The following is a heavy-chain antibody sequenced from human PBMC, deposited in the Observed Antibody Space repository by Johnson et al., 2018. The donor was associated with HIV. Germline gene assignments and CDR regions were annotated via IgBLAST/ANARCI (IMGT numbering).Heavy chain of an antibody. J-gene: IGHJ3*02. CDR1: GFNLSDYY. CDR2: SSRSGSTI. Sequence: QVQLVESGGGVVQPGRSLRLSCAASGFNLSDYYMRWISQTPGKGLEWVSDSSRSGSTIYYADSVKGRFTISRDNAKNSLFLQMSSLRAEDTAVYYCALLRGAAGDDAFDIWGQGTMVTVSS. V-gene: IGHV3-11*04. CDR3: ALLRGAAGDDAFDI. D-gene: IGHD6-13*01.